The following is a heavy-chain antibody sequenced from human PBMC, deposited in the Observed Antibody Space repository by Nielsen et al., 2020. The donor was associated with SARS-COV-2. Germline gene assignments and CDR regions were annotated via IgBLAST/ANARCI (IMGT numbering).Heavy chain of an antibody. J-gene: IGHJ3*01. V-gene: IGHV3-23*01. Sequence: GGSLRLSCAASGFTFSTYGIHWVRQAPGKGLEWVSGISSSGSKTHDADSAKGRFIISRDNSKNTLYLQMNSLRAEDTAVYYCATWGTYGDLDAFHFWGQGTMVTVSS. CDR3: ATWGTYGDLDAFHF. CDR2: ISSSGSKT. D-gene: IGHD4-17*01. CDR1: GFTFSTYG.